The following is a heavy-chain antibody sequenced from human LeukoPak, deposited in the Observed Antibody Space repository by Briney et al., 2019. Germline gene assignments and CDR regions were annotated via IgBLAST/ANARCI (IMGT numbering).Heavy chain of an antibody. D-gene: IGHD2-2*01. CDR3: ATYWDIVVVPAAMEAFDI. J-gene: IGHJ3*02. Sequence: SETLSLTCTVSGGSISSYYWSWIRQPPGKGLEWIGYIYYSGSTNYNPSLKSRVTISVDTSKNQFSLKLSSVTAADTAVYYCATYWDIVVVPAAMEAFDIWGQGTMVTVSS. CDR1: GGSISSYY. CDR2: IYYSGST. V-gene: IGHV4-59*01.